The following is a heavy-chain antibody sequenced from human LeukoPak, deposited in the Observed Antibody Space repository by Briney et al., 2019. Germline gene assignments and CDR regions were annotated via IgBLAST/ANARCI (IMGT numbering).Heavy chain of an antibody. J-gene: IGHJ4*02. D-gene: IGHD6-13*01. CDR2: ISGSGGST. Sequence: GGSLRLSCTASGFTFSSYAMSWVRQAPGKGLEWVSAISGSGGSTYYADSVKGRFTISRDNSKNTLYLQMNSLRAEDTAVYYCAKDHTARGAAGTCFDYWGQGTLVTVSS. CDR3: AKDHTARGAAGTCFDY. CDR1: GFTFSSYA. V-gene: IGHV3-23*01.